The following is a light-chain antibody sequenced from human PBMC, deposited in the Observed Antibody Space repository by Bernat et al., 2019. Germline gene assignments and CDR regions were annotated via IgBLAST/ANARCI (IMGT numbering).Light chain of an antibody. V-gene: IGLV3-1*01. CDR3: QAWDSSAGF. J-gene: IGLJ2*01. Sequence: SSELTQQPSVSVSPGQIARITCSGEKLGKKFSCWYQQNSGQSPVVLIYRDNIRPSGISERFSASHSGNTATLTITGTQPMDEADYYCQAWDSSAGFFGGVTILTVL. CDR1: KLGKKF. CDR2: RDN.